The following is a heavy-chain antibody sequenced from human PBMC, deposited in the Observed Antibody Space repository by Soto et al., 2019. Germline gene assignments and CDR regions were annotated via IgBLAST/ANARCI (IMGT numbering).Heavy chain of an antibody. CDR3: ARDLVVPAADVSMDV. CDR2: ISSSSSTI. D-gene: IGHD2-2*01. J-gene: IGHJ6*03. Sequence: PGGSLRLSCAASGFTFSSYSMNWVRQAPGKGLEWVSYISSSSSTIYYADSVKGRFTISRDNAKNSLYLQMNSLRAEDTAVYYCARDLVVPAADVSMDVWGKGTTVTVSS. V-gene: IGHV3-48*01. CDR1: GFTFSSYS.